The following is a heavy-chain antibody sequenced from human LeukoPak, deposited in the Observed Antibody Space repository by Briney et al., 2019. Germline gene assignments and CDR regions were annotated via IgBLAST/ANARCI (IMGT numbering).Heavy chain of an antibody. Sequence: ASVKVSCKASGYTFTGYYMHWVRQAPGQGLEWMGWINPDNGGTNYAQKFQGRVTMTRDMSISTAYMELSRLRSDDTAVYYCAKDHGSGNYYNLPDYWGQGTLVTVSS. V-gene: IGHV1-2*02. CDR3: AKDHGSGNYYNLPDY. J-gene: IGHJ4*02. CDR1: GYTFTGYY. CDR2: INPDNGGT. D-gene: IGHD3-10*01.